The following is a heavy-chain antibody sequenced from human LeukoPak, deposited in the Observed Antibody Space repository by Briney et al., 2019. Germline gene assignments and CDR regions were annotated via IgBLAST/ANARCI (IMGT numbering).Heavy chain of an antibody. Sequence: SETLSLTCAVSGGSIGSSNWWSWVRQPPGKGLEWIGEIYHSGSTNYNPSLKSRVTISVDKSKNQFSLKLSSVTAADTAVYYCARGYSGYDPLHHPYDYWGQGTLVTVSS. CDR2: IYHSGST. CDR3: ARGYSGYDPLHHPYDY. CDR1: GGSIGSSNW. D-gene: IGHD5-12*01. J-gene: IGHJ4*02. V-gene: IGHV4-4*02.